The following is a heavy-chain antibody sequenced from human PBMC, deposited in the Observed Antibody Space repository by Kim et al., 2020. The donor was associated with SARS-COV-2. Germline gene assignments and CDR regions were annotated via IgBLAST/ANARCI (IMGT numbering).Heavy chain of an antibody. D-gene: IGHD2-21*02. J-gene: IGHJ5*01. CDR3: TRGTVSAWYDF. CDR2: IT. V-gene: IGHV3-23*03. Sequence: ITNDAGSVKGRFTISRANSKDILFLQMNSLRAEDTALYFCTRGTVSAWYDFWGQGTLVTVSS.